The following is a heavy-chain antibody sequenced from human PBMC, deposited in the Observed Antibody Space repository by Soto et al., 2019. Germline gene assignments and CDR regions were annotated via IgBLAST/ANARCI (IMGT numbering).Heavy chain of an antibody. CDR2: IIPIFETA. D-gene: IGHD5-12*01. J-gene: IGHJ5*02. CDR1: GGALRKNA. CDR3: ARAPGYTGYDNRGRFDP. Sequence: QVQLVQSGAEVKKPGSSVRLSCKASGGALRKNAITWVRQAPGQGLEWMGEIIPIFETANYAQKCQGRVNITAATSTKTAYLDLGSLRSEDTAVYYCARAPGYTGYDNRGRFDPWGQGTLVKVSP. V-gene: IGHV1-69*06.